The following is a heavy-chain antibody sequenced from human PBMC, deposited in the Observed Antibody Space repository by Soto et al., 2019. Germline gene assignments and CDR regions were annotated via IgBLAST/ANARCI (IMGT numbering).Heavy chain of an antibody. J-gene: IGHJ4*02. CDR2: ISGSGGST. CDR3: AKDSIVVVPAAMPLDY. Sequence: GGSLRLSCAASGFTFCSYAMSWVRQAPGKGLEWVSAISGSGGSTYYADSVKGRFTISRDNSKNTLYLQMNSLRAEDTAVYYCAKDSIVVVPAAMPLDYWGQGTLVTVSS. V-gene: IGHV3-23*01. CDR1: GFTFCSYA. D-gene: IGHD2-2*01.